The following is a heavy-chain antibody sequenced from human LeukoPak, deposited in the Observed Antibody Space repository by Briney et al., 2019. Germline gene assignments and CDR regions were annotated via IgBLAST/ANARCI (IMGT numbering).Heavy chain of an antibody. Sequence: PGGSLRLSCAPSRFIFEDYGMHWVRHAPGKGLEWVSGINWNGGSTGYADSVKGRFTISRDNAKNSLYLQMNSLRAEDTALYYCARWGSGYNLFDYWGQGILVTVSS. V-gene: IGHV3-20*04. CDR3: ARWGSGYNLFDY. CDR1: RFIFEDYG. D-gene: IGHD3-3*01. J-gene: IGHJ4*02. CDR2: INWNGGST.